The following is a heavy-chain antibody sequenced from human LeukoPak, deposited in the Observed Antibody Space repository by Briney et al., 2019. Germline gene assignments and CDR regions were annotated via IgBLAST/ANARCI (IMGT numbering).Heavy chain of an antibody. CDR2: IYYYGSV. CDR3: ARVDFWSGYPFYYGMDV. Sequence: SETLSLTCTVSVGSLSLYYWSWIPQPPGKGLGWIGHIYYYGSVNYNPTLKSRVTISVDTSENQFSLKLSSVTAADTAVYYCARVDFWSGYPFYYGMDVWGQGNTVTVSS. D-gene: IGHD3-3*01. CDR1: VGSLSLYY. J-gene: IGHJ6*02. V-gene: IGHV4-59*01.